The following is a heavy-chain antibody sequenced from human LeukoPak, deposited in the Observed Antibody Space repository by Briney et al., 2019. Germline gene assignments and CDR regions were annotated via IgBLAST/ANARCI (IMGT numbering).Heavy chain of an antibody. Sequence: PSETLSLTCTVSGGSISSSSYYWGWIRQPPGKGLEWIGSIYYSGSTYYNPSLKSRVTISVDTSKNQFSLKLSSVTAADTAVYYRATGRDFWSGHLGFDYWGQGTLVTVSS. V-gene: IGHV4-39*01. CDR3: ATGRDFWSGHLGFDY. D-gene: IGHD3-3*01. CDR1: GGSISSSSYY. J-gene: IGHJ4*02. CDR2: IYYSGST.